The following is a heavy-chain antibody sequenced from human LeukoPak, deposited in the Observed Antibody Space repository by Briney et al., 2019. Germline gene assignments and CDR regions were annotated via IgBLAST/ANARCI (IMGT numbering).Heavy chain of an antibody. V-gene: IGHV4-34*01. CDR1: GGSFSGSY. Sequence: SETLSLTCVVNGGSFSGSYWSWIRQPPGKGLEWIGESNDSGSTKYNSSLKSRVTISVDTSKKQFSLTLSSVTAADTAVYYCARVRVWFGHNWIDPWGRGTLVTVSS. D-gene: IGHD3-10*01. J-gene: IGHJ5*02. CDR3: ARVRVWFGHNWIDP. CDR2: SNDSGST.